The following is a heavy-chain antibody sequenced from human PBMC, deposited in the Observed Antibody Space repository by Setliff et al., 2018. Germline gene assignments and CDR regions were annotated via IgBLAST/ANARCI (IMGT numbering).Heavy chain of an antibody. CDR2: VYYTGLA. Sequence: LSLTCNVSGDSLGTYYWSWIRLPPGKGLEYTGYVYYTGLANYSPSLKSRVTISIDTSKNQFSLRLTSVTAADTAVYYCARGGTFRYFDYWGRGTPVTVSS. D-gene: IGHD5-12*01. J-gene: IGHJ4*02. CDR1: GDSLGTYY. CDR3: ARGGTFRYFDY. V-gene: IGHV4-59*01.